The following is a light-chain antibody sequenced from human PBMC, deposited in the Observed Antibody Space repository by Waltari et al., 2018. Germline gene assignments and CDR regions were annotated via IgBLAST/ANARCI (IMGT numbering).Light chain of an antibody. CDR2: AAS. CDR3: QQYGSSPLYT. J-gene: IGKJ2*01. V-gene: IGKV3-20*01. Sequence: EIVLTQSPGNLSLSPGERATLSCRASQSVSNNYLAWYQQKPGQAPRLLIYAASSRVTGIPDRFSGSGSGTDFTLTISRLEPEDFAVYYCQQYGSSPLYTFGQGTKLEIK. CDR1: QSVSNNY.